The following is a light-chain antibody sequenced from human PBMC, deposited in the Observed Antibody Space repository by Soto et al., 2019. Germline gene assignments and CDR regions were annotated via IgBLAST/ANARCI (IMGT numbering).Light chain of an antibody. CDR3: GTWDSNLSGWV. CDR2: ENN. V-gene: IGLV1-51*02. CDR1: SSNIGNGY. J-gene: IGLJ3*02. Sequence: QAVVTQPPSVSAAPGQKVTISCSGSSSNIGNGYLSWYQQLPGTAPKLLIYENNKRPSGIPDRFSGSRSGTSATLGITGLQTGDEADYYCGTWDSNLSGWVFGGGTQLTVL.